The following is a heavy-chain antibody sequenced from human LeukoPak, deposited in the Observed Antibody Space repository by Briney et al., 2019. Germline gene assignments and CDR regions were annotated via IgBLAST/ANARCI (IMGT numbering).Heavy chain of an antibody. CDR1: GYTFTRHG. CDR2: INTNTGNP. CDR3: ARIESHGSLGV. V-gene: IGHV7-4-1*02. J-gene: IGHJ6*04. Sequence: ASVKVSCKASGYTFTRHGISWVRQAPGQGLEWVGWINTNTGNPKYAKGFTGRFVFSLDTSISTSYLQISSLKAEDTAVYYCARIESHGSLGVWGNGTTVTVSS.